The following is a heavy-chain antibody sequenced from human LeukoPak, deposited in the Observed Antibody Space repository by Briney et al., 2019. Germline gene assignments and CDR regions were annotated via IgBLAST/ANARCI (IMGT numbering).Heavy chain of an antibody. J-gene: IGHJ3*02. V-gene: IGHV3-74*01. Sequence: LPGGSLRLSCAASGFTFSSYRMHWVRQAPGKGLVWVSRIDSDGSSTNYADSVKGRFTISRANAKNALYLKMNSLRAEDMAVYYCARIKGGGERVDAFDIWGQGTIVTVSS. CDR2: IDSDGSST. D-gene: IGHD3-10*01. CDR1: GFTFSSYR. CDR3: ARIKGGGERVDAFDI.